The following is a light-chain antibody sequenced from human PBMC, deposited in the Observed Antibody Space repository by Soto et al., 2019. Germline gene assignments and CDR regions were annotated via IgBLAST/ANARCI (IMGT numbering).Light chain of an antibody. CDR1: SSDVGGYNY. CDR3: CSYTTSSTYV. J-gene: IGLJ1*01. V-gene: IGLV2-14*03. CDR2: DVN. Sequence: QSALTQPASVSGSPGQSIAISCTGTSSDVGGYNYVSWYQQHPGKAPKLMIYDVNNRPSGVSNRFSGSKFGNTASLTISGLQAEDEADYYCCSYTTSSTYVFGTGTKLTVL.